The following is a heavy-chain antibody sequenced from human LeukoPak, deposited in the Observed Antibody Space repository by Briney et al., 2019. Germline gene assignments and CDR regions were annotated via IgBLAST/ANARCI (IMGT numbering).Heavy chain of an antibody. CDR3: ARVVDSSWTHPTDAFDI. V-gene: IGHV1-18*01. CDR1: GYTFTSYG. J-gene: IGHJ3*02. D-gene: IGHD6-19*01. CDR2: ISAYNGNT. Sequence: ASVKVSCKAPGYTFTSYGISWVRQAPGQGLEWMGWISAYNGNTNYAQKLQGRVTMTTDTSTSTAYMELRSLRSNDTAVYYCARVVDSSWTHPTDAFDIWGQGTMVTVSS.